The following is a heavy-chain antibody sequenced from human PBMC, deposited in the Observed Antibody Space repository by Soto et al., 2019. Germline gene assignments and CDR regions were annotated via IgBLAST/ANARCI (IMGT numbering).Heavy chain of an antibody. V-gene: IGHV6-1*01. CDR2: TYYRSRWYN. CDR1: GGSVSSNSTA. CDR3: VETTALQRYYLDV. D-gene: IGHD1-7*01. Sequence: SQTLSLTCAISGGSVSSNSTAWNWIRQSPSRGLEWLGRTYYRSRWYNDYAVSVKSRITVNPDTSKNQFSLHLNSVTPEDTAVYYFVETTALQRYYLDVRAQGTTDPGSS. J-gene: IGHJ6*03.